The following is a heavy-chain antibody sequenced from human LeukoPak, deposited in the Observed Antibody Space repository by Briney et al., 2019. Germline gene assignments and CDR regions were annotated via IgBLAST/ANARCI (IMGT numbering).Heavy chain of an antibody. J-gene: IGHJ4*02. V-gene: IGHV3-15*01. CDR1: GFTFSSYS. CDR2: IKSKTDGGTT. D-gene: IGHD3-10*01. CDR3: TTEAELTWWFGELLRDDY. Sequence: GGSLRLSCAASGFTFSSYSMNWVRQAPGKGLEWVGRIKSKTDGGTTDYAAPVKGRFTISRDDSKNTLYLQMNSLKTEDTAVYYCTTEAELTWWFGELLRDDYWGQGTLVTVSS.